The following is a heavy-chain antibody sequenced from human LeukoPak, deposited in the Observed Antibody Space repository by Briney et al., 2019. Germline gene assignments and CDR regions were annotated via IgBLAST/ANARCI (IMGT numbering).Heavy chain of an antibody. D-gene: IGHD1-1*01. CDR2: ISYDGSNK. Sequence: GGSLRLSCAASGFTFSSYAMHWVRQAPGKGLEWVAVISYDGSNKYYADSVKGRFTISRDNSKNTLYLQMNSLRAEDTAVYYCARDAGFGTSYYYYYMDVWGKGTTVTVSS. CDR3: ARDAGFGTSYYYYYMDV. J-gene: IGHJ6*03. V-gene: IGHV3-30*04. CDR1: GFTFSSYA.